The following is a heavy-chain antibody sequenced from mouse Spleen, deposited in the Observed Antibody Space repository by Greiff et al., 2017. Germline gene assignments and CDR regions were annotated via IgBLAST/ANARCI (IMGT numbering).Heavy chain of an antibody. CDR2: ISYSGST. V-gene: IGHV3-2*02. J-gene: IGHJ4*01. CDR1: GYSITSDYA. Sequence: EVKLLESGPGLVKPSQSLFLTCTVTGYSITSDYAWNWIRQFPGNKLEWMGYISYSGSTSYNPSLKSRISITRDTSKNQFFLQLNSVTTEDTATYYCAIYDYDGYYAMDYWGQGTSVTVSS. D-gene: IGHD2-4*01. CDR3: AIYDYDGYYAMDY.